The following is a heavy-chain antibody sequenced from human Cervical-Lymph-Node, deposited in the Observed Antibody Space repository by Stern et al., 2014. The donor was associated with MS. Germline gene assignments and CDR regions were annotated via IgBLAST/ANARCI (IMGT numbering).Heavy chain of an antibody. CDR3: ATSNYDSSRYFWFDY. J-gene: IGHJ4*02. CDR1: GGTFRSDA. Sequence: QAQLVQSGAEAREPGSSVKVSCKSSGGTFRSDAISWVRQAPGQGLEWMGGIIPIMGTANYAQKFQGRVTITADESTSTAYIELSSLRSEDTAVYYCATSNYDSSRYFWFDYWGQGTLVTVSS. D-gene: IGHD3-22*01. V-gene: IGHV1-69*12. CDR2: IIPIMGTA.